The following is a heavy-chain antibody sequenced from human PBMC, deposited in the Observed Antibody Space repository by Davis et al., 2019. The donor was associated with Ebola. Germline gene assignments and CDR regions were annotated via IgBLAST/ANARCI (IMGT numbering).Heavy chain of an antibody. Sequence: SLKISCAASGFSFDDYAMHWVRQAPGKGLERVSGISWNGGSIGYADSVKGRFTISRDKSKNTLYLHMNSLRAEDTAVYYCAKDRTFDYWAQGTLVTVSS. CDR1: GFSFDDYA. V-gene: IGHV3-9*01. CDR2: ISWNGGSI. CDR3: AKDRTFDY. J-gene: IGHJ4*02.